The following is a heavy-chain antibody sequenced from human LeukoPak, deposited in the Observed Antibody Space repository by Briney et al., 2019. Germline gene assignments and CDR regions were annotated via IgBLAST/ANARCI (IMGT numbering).Heavy chain of an antibody. V-gene: IGHV1-69*05. CDR2: IIPIFGTA. Sequence: ASVKVSCKASGYTFTSYGISWVRQAPGQGLEWMGGIIPIFGTANYAQKFQGRVTITTDESTSTAYMELSSLRSEDTAVYYCRRSGYDRRGYFDYWGQGTLVTVSS. CDR1: GYTFTSYG. D-gene: IGHD5-12*01. CDR3: RRSGYDRRGYFDY. J-gene: IGHJ4*02.